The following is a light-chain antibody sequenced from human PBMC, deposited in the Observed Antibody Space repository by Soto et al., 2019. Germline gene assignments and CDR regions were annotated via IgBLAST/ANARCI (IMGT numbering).Light chain of an antibody. Sequence: EIVMTQSPATLSVSPGERATLSCRASQSVSSNLAWYQQKPGQAPRLLIYGASTRATGIPARFSGSGSGTEFTLTISSLQSEDFAVYYCQQYNNWPRQGTFGQGTKVEIK. CDR3: QQYNNWPRQGT. J-gene: IGKJ1*01. V-gene: IGKV3-15*01. CDR2: GAS. CDR1: QSVSSN.